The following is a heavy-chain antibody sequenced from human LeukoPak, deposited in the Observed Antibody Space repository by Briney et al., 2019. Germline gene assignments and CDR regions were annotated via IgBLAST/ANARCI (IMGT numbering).Heavy chain of an antibody. CDR3: ARGRFLEWSDPSWFDP. V-gene: IGHV4-34*09. CDR1: GGSFSGYY. D-gene: IGHD3-3*01. J-gene: IGHJ5*02. Sequence: SETLSLTCAVYGGSFSGYYWSWIRQPPGKGLEWIGEINHSGSTNYNPSLKSRPIISIDTSKNQFSLKLTSVTAADTAVYYCARGRFLEWSDPSWFDPWGQGTLVTVSS. CDR2: INHSGST.